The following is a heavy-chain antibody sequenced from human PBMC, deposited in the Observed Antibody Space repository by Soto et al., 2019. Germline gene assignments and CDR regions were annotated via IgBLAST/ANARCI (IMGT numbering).Heavy chain of an antibody. CDR3: AKDPPWTVGPLAMDV. D-gene: IGHD2-2*01. J-gene: IGHJ6*02. CDR2: IYSSGDRI. CDR1: GFTFSTYA. Sequence: GGSLRLSCAASGFTFSTYAMSWVRQAPGKGLEWVSTIYSSGDRIYYADSVKGRFTISRDDPKNTLYLDMNSLRVEDTAVYYCAKDPPWTVGPLAMDVWGQGTTVTVSS. V-gene: IGHV3-23*01.